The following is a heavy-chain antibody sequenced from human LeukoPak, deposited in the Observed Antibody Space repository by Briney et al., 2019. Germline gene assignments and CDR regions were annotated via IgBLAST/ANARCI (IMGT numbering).Heavy chain of an antibody. CDR1: GGSISSYY. CDR2: IYTSGST. CDR3: ARDLEQQLVENYYYYYMDV. J-gene: IGHJ6*03. D-gene: IGHD6-13*01. V-gene: IGHV4-4*07. Sequence: SETLSLTCTVPGGSISSYYWSWIRQPAGKGLEWIGRIYTSGSTNYNPSLKSRVTMSVDTSKNQFSLKLSSVTAADTAVYYCARDLEQQLVENYYYYYMDVWGKGTTVTVSS.